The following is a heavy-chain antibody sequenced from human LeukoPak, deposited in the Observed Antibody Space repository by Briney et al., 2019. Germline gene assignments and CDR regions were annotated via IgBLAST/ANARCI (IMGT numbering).Heavy chain of an antibody. V-gene: IGHV1-8*01. D-gene: IGHD5-18*01. CDR2: MNPSSGNT. J-gene: IGHJ2*01. CDR1: GYTFSSCD. CDR3: TRMRGYTYGYWYLDL. Sequence: GASVKVSCKAAGYTFSSCDINWVRQAPGQGLEYMGWMNPSSGNTGYTQKFQGRITMTRDTSIGTAYMELSSLKSEDTALYYCTRMRGYTYGYWYLDLWGRGTLVTVSS.